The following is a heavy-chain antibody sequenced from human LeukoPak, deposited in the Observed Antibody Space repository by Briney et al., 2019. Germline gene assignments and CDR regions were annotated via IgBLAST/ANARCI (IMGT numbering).Heavy chain of an antibody. V-gene: IGHV1-46*01. Sequence: VASVKVSCKASGYTFTSYGISWVRQAPGQGLEWMGIINPSGGSTSYAQKFQGRVTMTRDMSTSTVYMELSSLRSEDTAVYYCAREETTRAAFDIWGQGTMVTVSS. CDR1: GYTFTSYG. CDR3: AREETTRAAFDI. CDR2: INPSGGST. D-gene: IGHD4-17*01. J-gene: IGHJ3*02.